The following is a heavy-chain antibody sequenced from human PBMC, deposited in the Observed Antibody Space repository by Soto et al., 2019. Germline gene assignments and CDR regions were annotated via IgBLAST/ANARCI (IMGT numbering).Heavy chain of an antibody. D-gene: IGHD2-2*01. CDR2: INHSGST. V-gene: IGHV4-34*01. CDR1: GGSFSGYY. J-gene: IGHJ6*02. Sequence: QVQLQQWGAGLLKPSETLSLTCAVYGGSFSGYYWSWIRQPPGTGLERVGEINHSGSTNYNPSLKSRVTRSVDTSNNQFPLKMSAVTAADTAVYYCARGIHADMVVVPANYGMDVWGQGTTVTVSS. CDR3: ARGIHADMVVVPANYGMDV.